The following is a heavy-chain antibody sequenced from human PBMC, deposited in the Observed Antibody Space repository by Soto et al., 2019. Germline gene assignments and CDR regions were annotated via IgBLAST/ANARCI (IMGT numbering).Heavy chain of an antibody. V-gene: IGHV3-30*18. D-gene: IGHD4-17*01. CDR1: GFTFSSYG. CDR3: AKAPTTTVTTFMHYGMDV. J-gene: IGHJ6*02. CDR2: ISYDGSNK. Sequence: QVQLVESGGGVVQPGRSLRLSCAASGFTFSSYGMHWVRQAPGKGLEWVAVISYDGSNKYYADSVKGRFTISRDNSKNTLYLKMNSLRAEDTAVYYCAKAPTTTVTTFMHYGMDVWGQGTTVTVSS.